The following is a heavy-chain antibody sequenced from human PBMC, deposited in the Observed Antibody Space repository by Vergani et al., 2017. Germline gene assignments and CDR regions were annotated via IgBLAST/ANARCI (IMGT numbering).Heavy chain of an antibody. CDR2: INPNSGGP. D-gene: IGHD1-26*01. CDR1: GYTFTGYD. V-gene: IGHV1-2*02. Sequence: QVQLVQSGAEVKKPGASVKVSCKASGYTFTGYDMHWVRQAPGQGLEWMGWINPNSGGPNYAQKFQGRVTMTRDTSISTTYMDLSRLRSDDTAVYYCARCRYSGSYLYAFDIWGQGTMVTVSS. J-gene: IGHJ3*02. CDR3: ARCRYSGSYLYAFDI.